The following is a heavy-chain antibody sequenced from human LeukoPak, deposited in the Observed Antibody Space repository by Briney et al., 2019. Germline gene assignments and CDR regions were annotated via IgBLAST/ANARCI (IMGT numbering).Heavy chain of an antibody. D-gene: IGHD6-13*01. Sequence: GGSLRLSCVASGFTFNSYAMSWVRQAPGKGLEWVSAISGSGGSTYYADSVKGRFTISRDNSKNTLYLQMNSLRAEDTAVYYCAKESPSPSIAAAGTVYWGQGTLVTVSS. V-gene: IGHV3-23*01. CDR3: AKESPSPSIAAAGTVY. J-gene: IGHJ4*02. CDR2: ISGSGGST. CDR1: GFTFNSYA.